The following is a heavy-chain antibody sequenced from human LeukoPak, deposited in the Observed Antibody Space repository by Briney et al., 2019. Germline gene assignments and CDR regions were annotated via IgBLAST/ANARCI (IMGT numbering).Heavy chain of an antibody. V-gene: IGHV3-30*03. CDR1: GFTFSSYG. J-gene: IGHJ4*02. CDR3: AAEVHVPTSHQSYCSSTSCYSGFDY. Sequence: GRSLRLSCAASGFTFSSYGMHWVRQAPGKGLEWVAVISYDGSNKYYADSVKGRFTISRDNSKNTLYLQMNSLRAEDTAVYYCAAEVHVPTSHQSYCSSTSCYSGFDYWGQGTLVTVSS. CDR2: ISYDGSNK. D-gene: IGHD2-2*01.